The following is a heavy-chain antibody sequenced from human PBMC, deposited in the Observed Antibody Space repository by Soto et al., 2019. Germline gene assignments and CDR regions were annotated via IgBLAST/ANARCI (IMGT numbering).Heavy chain of an antibody. J-gene: IGHJ5*02. V-gene: IGHV4-30-2*01. Sequence: SETLSLTCAVSGGSISSGGYSWSWIRQPPGKGLEWIGYIYHSGSTYYNPSLKSRVTISVDRSKNQSSLKLSSVTAADTAVYYCSRVPGPWSQGTLVTVSS. CDR2: IYHSGST. CDR1: GGSISSGGYS. CDR3: SRVPGP.